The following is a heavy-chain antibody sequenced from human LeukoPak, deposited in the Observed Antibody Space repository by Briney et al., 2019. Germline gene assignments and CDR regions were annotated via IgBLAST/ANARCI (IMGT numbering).Heavy chain of an antibody. V-gene: IGHV1-69*06. D-gene: IGHD3-22*01. Sequence: SVKVSCKASGYTFTGYYMHWVRQAPGQGLEWMGGIIPIFGTTNYAQKFQGRVTITADKSTSTAYMELSSLRSEDTAVYYCARGITMIVLITALGYWGQGTLVTVSS. CDR1: GYTFTGYY. CDR2: IIPIFGTT. CDR3: ARGITMIVLITALGY. J-gene: IGHJ4*02.